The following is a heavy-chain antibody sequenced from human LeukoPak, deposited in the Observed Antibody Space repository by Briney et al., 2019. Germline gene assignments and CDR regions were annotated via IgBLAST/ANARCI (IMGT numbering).Heavy chain of an antibody. D-gene: IGHD6-19*01. CDR1: GFTFSSYG. CDR3: ARTITVAEYYFDY. CDR2: IRYDGSNK. Sequence: GGSLRLSCAASGFTFSSYGMHWVRQAPGKGLEWVAFIRYDGSNKYYADSVKGRFTISRDNSKNTLYLQMNSLRAEDTAVYYCARTITVAEYYFDYWGQGTLVTVSS. J-gene: IGHJ4*02. V-gene: IGHV3-30*02.